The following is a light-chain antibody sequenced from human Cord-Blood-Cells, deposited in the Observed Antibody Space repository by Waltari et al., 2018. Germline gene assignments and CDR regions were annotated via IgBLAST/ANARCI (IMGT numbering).Light chain of an antibody. CDR1: QGISNY. CDR2: AAS. J-gene: IGKJ1*01. Sequence: DIQMTQSPSSLSASGRDRVTITCRASQGISNYLAWYQQKPGKVPKLLIYAASTLQSGVPSRFSGSGSGTDFTLTISSLQPEDVATYYCQKYNSAPFGQGTKVEIK. CDR3: QKYNSAP. V-gene: IGKV1-27*01.